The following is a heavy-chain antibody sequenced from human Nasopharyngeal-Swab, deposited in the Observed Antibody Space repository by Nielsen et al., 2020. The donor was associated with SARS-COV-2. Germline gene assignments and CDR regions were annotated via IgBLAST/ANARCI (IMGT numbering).Heavy chain of an antibody. V-gene: IGHV3-74*01. CDR3: AKVTTRSHPNI. CDR2: INSDGSST. Sequence: ETLSLTCAASGFTFSSYWMHWVRQAPGKGLVWVSRINSDGSSTSYADSVKGRFTISRDNAKNSLYLQMNSLRAEDTAVYYCAKVTTRSHPNIWGQGTMVTVSS. D-gene: IGHD4-17*01. CDR1: GFTFSSYW. J-gene: IGHJ3*02.